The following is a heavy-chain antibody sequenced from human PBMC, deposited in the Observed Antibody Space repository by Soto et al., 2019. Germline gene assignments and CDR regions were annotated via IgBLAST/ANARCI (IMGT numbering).Heavy chain of an antibody. CDR3: ARGTGGSSLFSNYYYYGMDV. CDR2: TYYRSKWYN. Sequence: SQTLSLTCAISGDSVSSNSAALNWIRQSPSRGLEWLGRTYYRSKWYNDYAVSVKSRITINPDTSKNQFSLQLNSVTPEDTAVYYRARGTGGSSLFSNYYYYGMDVWVQGTTVTV. CDR1: GDSVSSNSAA. D-gene: IGHD6-6*01. V-gene: IGHV6-1*01. J-gene: IGHJ6*02.